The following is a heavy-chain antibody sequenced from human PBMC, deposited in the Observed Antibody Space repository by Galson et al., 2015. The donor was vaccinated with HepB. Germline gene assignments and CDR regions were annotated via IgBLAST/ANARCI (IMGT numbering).Heavy chain of an antibody. J-gene: IGHJ4*02. V-gene: IGHV3-48*01. CDR1: GFTFSSYS. D-gene: IGHD6-19*01. CDR2: ISSSSSTI. Sequence: SLRLSCAASGFTFSSYSMNWVRQAPGKGLEWVSYISSSSSTIYYADSVKGRFTISRDNAKNSLYLQMNSLRAEDTAVYYCARDPPRSRGWYYFDYWGQGTLVTVSS. CDR3: ARDPPRSRGWYYFDY.